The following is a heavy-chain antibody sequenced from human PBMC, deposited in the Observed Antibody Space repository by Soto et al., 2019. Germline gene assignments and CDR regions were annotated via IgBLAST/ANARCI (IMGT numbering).Heavy chain of an antibody. CDR2: INPSGGST. V-gene: IGHV1-46*01. CDR3: ARDLVGDTMIPLGSYYYYGLDV. J-gene: IGHJ6*02. Sequence: ASVKVSCKASGCTFTSYDMHWVRQAPVQGLEWMGIINPSGGSTSYAQKFQGRVTMTRDTSTSTVYMELSSLRSEDTAVYYCARDLVGDTMIPLGSYYYYGLDVWGQGTTVTVSS. D-gene: IGHD3-22*01. CDR1: GCTFTSYD.